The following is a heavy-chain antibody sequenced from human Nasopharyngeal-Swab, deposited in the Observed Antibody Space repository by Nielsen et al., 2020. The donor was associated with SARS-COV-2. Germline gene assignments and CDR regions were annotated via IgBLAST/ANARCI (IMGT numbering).Heavy chain of an antibody. V-gene: IGHV4-39*01. CDR2: IYYSGST. J-gene: IGHJ4*02. D-gene: IGHD6-19*01. CDR3: ARQGGWYFDY. Sequence: WIRQPPGKGLEWIGSIYYSGSTYYNPSLKSRVTISVDTSKNQFSLKPSSVTAADTAVYYCARQGGWYFDYWGQGTLVTVSS.